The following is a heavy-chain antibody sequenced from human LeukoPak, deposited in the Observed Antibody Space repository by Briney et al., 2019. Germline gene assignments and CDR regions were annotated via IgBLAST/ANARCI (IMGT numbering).Heavy chain of an antibody. J-gene: IGHJ4*02. Sequence: SETLSLTCAVYGGSFSGYYWSWIRQPPGKGLEWIGEINHSGSTNYNPSLKSRVTISVDTSKNQFSLKLSPVTAADTAVYYCARAVRRGVIGYWGQGTLVTVSS. CDR2: INHSGST. CDR1: GGSFSGYY. CDR3: ARAVRRGVIGY. D-gene: IGHD3-10*01. V-gene: IGHV4-34*01.